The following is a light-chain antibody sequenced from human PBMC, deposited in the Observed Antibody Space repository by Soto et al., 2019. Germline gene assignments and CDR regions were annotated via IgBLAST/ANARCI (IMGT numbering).Light chain of an antibody. Sequence: EIQLTQSPSSLSASVGDSVTITCRASEDIRRWLGWYQQKPGEAPKLLIFAASSLQSGVPSRFSGSEFGTHFTLTITDLQPEDFATYYCQQANNFPPWTFGQGTKV. CDR3: QQANNFPPWT. CDR1: EDIRRW. V-gene: IGKV1-12*01. CDR2: AAS. J-gene: IGKJ1*01.